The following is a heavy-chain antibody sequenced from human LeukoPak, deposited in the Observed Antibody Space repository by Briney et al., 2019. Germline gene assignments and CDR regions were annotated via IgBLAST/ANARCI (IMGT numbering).Heavy chain of an antibody. CDR2: IIPIFGTA. CDR1: GGTFSSYA. J-gene: IGHJ5*02. Sequence: ASVKVSCKASGGTFSSYAISWVRQAPGQGLEWMGGIIPIFGTANYAQKFQGRVTITADKSTSTAYMELSSLRSEDTAVYYCARAVAATTIWFDPWGQGTLVTVSS. CDR3: ARAVAATTIWFDP. V-gene: IGHV1-69*06. D-gene: IGHD2-15*01.